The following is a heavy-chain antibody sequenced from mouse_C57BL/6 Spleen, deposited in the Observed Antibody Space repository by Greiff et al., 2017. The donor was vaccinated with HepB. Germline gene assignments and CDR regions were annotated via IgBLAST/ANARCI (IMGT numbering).Heavy chain of an antibody. CDR3: ARPSLYDYDQYYFDY. CDR1: GYTFTSYT. Sequence: QVQLQQSGAELARPGASVKMSCKASGYTFTSYTMHWVKQRPGQGLEWIGYINPSSGYTKYNQKFKDKATLTAYKSSSTAYMQMSSLTSEDSAVYYCARPSLYDYDQYYFDYWGQGTTLTVSS. V-gene: IGHV1-4*01. CDR2: INPSSGYT. D-gene: IGHD2-4*01. J-gene: IGHJ2*01.